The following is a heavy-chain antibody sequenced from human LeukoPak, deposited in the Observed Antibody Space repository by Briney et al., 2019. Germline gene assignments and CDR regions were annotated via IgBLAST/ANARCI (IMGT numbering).Heavy chain of an antibody. Sequence: PGGSLRLSCAASGFTFSSYEMHSVRQAPGKGLEWGADISSSGTTIYYADSVKGRFTISRDNAKNSLYLQMTSLRAEDTAVYYCARLLVATPGVDPWGQGTLVTVSS. V-gene: IGHV3-48*03. J-gene: IGHJ5*02. CDR3: ARLLVATPGVDP. CDR1: GFTFSSYE. CDR2: ISSSGTTI. D-gene: IGHD5-12*01.